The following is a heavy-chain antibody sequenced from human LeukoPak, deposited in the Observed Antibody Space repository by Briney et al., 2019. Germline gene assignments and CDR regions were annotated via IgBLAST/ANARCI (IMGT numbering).Heavy chain of an antibody. CDR3: ARDVGGDSSGYYGDAFDI. CDR1: GYTFTSYG. J-gene: IGHJ3*02. CDR2: VSAYNGNT. V-gene: IGHV1-18*01. Sequence: ASVKVSCKASGYTFTSYGISWVRQAPGQGLEWMGWVSAYNGNTNYAQKLQGRVTMTTDTSTSTAYMELRSLRSDDTAVYYCARDVGGDSSGYYGDAFDIWGQGTMVTVSS. D-gene: IGHD3-22*01.